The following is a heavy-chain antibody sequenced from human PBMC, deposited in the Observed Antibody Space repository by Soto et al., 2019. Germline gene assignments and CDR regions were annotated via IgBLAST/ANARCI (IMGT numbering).Heavy chain of an antibody. V-gene: IGHV5-10-1*01. CDR3: ARDLNDYYYYGMDV. CDR2: IDPSDSYT. CDR1: GYSFTSYW. Sequence: ESLKISCKASGYSFTSYWIGWVRQMPGKGLEWMGRIDPSDSYTNYSPSFQGHVTISADKSISTAYLQWSSLKASDTAMYYCARDLNDYYYYGMDVWGQGTTVTVSS. J-gene: IGHJ6*02.